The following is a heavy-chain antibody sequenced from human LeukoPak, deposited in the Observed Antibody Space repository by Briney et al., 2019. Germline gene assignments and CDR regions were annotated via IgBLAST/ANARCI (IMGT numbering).Heavy chain of an antibody. J-gene: IGHJ4*02. CDR3: AREYGSGSYLGY. CDR2: INPNSGGT. D-gene: IGHD3-10*01. Sequence: ASVKVSCKASGYTFTGYYMRWVRQPPGQGLEGMGWINPNSGGTNYAQKFQGRVTMTRDTSISTAYMELSRLRSDDTAVYYCAREYGSGSYLGYWGQGTLVTVSS. V-gene: IGHV1-2*02. CDR1: GYTFTGYY.